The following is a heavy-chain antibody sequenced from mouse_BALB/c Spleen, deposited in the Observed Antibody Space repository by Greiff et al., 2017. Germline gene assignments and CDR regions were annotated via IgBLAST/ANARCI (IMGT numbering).Heavy chain of an antibody. CDR1: GFAFSSYD. D-gene: IGHD4-1*01. V-gene: IGHV5-12-1*01. J-gene: IGHJ4*01. Sequence: EVMLVESGGGLVKPGGSLKLSCAASGFAFSSYDMSWVRQTPEKRLEWVAYISSGGGSTYYPDTVKGRFTISRDNAKNTLYLQMSSLKSEDTAVYYCARRSGYYYAMDYWGQGTSVTVSS. CDR2: ISSGGGST. CDR3: ARRSGYYYAMDY.